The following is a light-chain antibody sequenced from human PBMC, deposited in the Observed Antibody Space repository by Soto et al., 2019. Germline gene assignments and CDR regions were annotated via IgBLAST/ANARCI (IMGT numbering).Light chain of an antibody. Sequence: QLVLTQSPSASASLGASVKLTCTLSSGHSSYAIAWHQQQPEKGPRYLMKLNGDGSHSKGDGIPDRFSGSSSGAERYLTISSLQSEDEADYYCQTWGTGGVFGGGTKLTVL. J-gene: IGLJ3*02. CDR2: LNGDGSH. CDR3: QTWGTGGV. V-gene: IGLV4-69*01. CDR1: SGHSSYA.